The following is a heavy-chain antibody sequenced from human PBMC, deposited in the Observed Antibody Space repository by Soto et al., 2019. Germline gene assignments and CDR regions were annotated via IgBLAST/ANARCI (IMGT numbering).Heavy chain of an antibody. CDR1: GYSFTKYG. Sequence: ASVKVSCKTSGYSFTKYGLHWVRQAPGLRLEWMGWINPGNGDTKYSQKFQGRVTITRDTPATTAYMELSSLRSEDSAVFYCARTDCSSTSCYNYYYYGMDVWGQGTTVTVSS. D-gene: IGHD2-2*01. V-gene: IGHV1-3*01. CDR3: ARTDCSSTSCYNYYYYGMDV. CDR2: INPGNGDT. J-gene: IGHJ6*02.